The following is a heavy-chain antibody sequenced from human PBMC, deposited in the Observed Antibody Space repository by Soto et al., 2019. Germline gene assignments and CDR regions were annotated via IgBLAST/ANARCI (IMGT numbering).Heavy chain of an antibody. Sequence: PSETLSLTCTVSGGSISSSSYYWGWIRQPPGKGLEWIGSIFYSGSTYYNPSLKSRVTISVDTSKNQFSLKLNSATAADTAVYYCARVPGPWGQGTLVTVSS. D-gene: IGHD2-2*01. V-gene: IGHV4-39*01. CDR1: GGSISSSSYY. J-gene: IGHJ5*02. CDR3: ARVPGP. CDR2: IFYSGST.